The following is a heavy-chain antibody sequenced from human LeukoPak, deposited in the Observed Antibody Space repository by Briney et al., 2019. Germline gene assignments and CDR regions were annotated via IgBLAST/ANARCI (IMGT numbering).Heavy chain of an antibody. V-gene: IGHV1-18*01. Sequence: GASVKVSCKASGYTFTSYGISWVRQAPGQGLEWMGWISAYNGNTNYAQKLQGRVTMTTDTSTSTAYMELRSLRSDDTAVYYCARAFPPPGIAVAGIDYWGQGTLVTVSS. CDR1: GYTFTSYG. CDR2: ISAYNGNT. CDR3: ARAFPPPGIAVAGIDY. D-gene: IGHD6-19*01. J-gene: IGHJ4*02.